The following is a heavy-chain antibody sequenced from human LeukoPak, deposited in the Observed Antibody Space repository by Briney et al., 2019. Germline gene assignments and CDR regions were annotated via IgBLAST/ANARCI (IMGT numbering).Heavy chain of an antibody. V-gene: IGHV4-38-2*02. CDR1: GYSISSGYY. CDR2: IYHSGST. CDR3: ARQTGSGLFILP. J-gene: IGHJ4*02. D-gene: IGHD3/OR15-3a*01. Sequence: SETLSLTCTVSGYSISSGYYWGWIRQPPGKGLEWIGSIYHSGSTYYNPSLKNRVTISVDTSKNQFSLKLSSVTAADTTVYYCARQTGSGLFILPGGQGTLVTVSS.